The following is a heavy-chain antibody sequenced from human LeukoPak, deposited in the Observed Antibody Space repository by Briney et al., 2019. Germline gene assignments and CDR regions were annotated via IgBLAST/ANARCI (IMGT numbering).Heavy chain of an antibody. D-gene: IGHD2-15*01. CDR1: GFTFSSYA. V-gene: IGHV3-23*01. CDR3: AKTLGYCSGGSCYSGVIDY. J-gene: IGHJ4*02. CDR2: ISSNGGST. Sequence: GGSLRLSCAASGFTFSSYAMSWVRQAPGKGLEYVSAISSNGGSTYYADSMKGRFTISRDNSKNTLYLQMNSLRAEDTAVYYCAKTLGYCSGGSCYSGVIDYWGQGTLVTVSS.